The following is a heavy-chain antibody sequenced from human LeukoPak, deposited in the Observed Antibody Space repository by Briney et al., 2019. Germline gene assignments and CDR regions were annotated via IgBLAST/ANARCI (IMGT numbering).Heavy chain of an antibody. CDR2: IWYGGSNK. CDR3: TTGIVVVVAGSPNDY. D-gene: IGHD2-15*01. V-gene: IGHV3-33*08. J-gene: IGHJ4*02. CDR1: GFTFSSYG. Sequence: PGGSLRLSCAASGFTFSSYGMHWVRQAPGKGLEWVAVIWYGGSNKYYADSVKGRFTISRDNSKNTLYLQMNSLRAEDTAVYYCTTGIVVVVAGSPNDYWGQGTLVTVSS.